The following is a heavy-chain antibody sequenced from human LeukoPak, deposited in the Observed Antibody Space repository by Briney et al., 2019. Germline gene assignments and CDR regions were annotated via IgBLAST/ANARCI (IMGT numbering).Heavy chain of an antibody. CDR2: IYYSGST. Sequence: PSETLSLTCTVSGGSISSYYWSWIRQPPGKGLEWIGYIYYSGSTNYNPSLKSRVTISVDTSKNQFSLKLSSVTAADTAVYYCARTTQSSPWDYWGQGTLVTVSS. CDR3: ARTTQSSPWDY. D-gene: IGHD6-13*01. J-gene: IGHJ4*02. CDR1: GGSISSYY. V-gene: IGHV4-59*08.